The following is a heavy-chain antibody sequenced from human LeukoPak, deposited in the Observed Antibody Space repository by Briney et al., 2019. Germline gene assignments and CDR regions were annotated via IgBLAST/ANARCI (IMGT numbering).Heavy chain of an antibody. V-gene: IGHV4-59*01. Sequence: PSETLSLTCTVSGGSISSYYWSWIRQPPGKGLEWIGYIYYSGSTNYNPSLKSRVTISVDTSKNQFSLKLTSVTAADTAVYYCARGIGYGSLPYYFDYWGQGTLVTVSS. CDR2: IYYSGST. CDR3: ARGIGYGSLPYYFDY. D-gene: IGHD3-10*01. J-gene: IGHJ4*02. CDR1: GGSISSYY.